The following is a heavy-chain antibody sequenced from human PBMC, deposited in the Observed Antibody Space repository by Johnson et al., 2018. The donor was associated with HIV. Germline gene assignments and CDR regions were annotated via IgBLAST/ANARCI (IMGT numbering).Heavy chain of an antibody. Sequence: QVQLVDCGGGLVQPGGSLRLSCAASVFTFSSYWTHWVRQAPGQGLAWVSIISSDGSNKYYADSVQGRFTISRDNSKNKLYLQMTSLRAEYTAVYYCARRMVQGVIITSGAFDIWGQGTMVTVSS. J-gene: IGHJ3*02. CDR3: ARRMVQGVIITSGAFDI. CDR1: VFTFSSYW. CDR2: ISSDGSNK. D-gene: IGHD3-10*01. V-gene: IGHV3-30*03.